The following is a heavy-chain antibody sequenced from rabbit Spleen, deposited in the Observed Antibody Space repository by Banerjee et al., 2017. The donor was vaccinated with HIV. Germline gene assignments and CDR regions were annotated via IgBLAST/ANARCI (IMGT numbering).Heavy chain of an antibody. Sequence: QEQLVESGGGLVQPGGSLKLSCKAPGFDFSSYGVSWVRQAPGKGLEWIGYIDPVFGITYYANWVNGRFSISSHNAQNTLFLRLNSLTAADTATYFCARETWDDYGNYDLWGQGTLVTVS. J-gene: IGHJ4*01. CDR1: GFDFSSYG. V-gene: IGHV1S47*01. CDR3: ARETWDDYGNYDL. D-gene: IGHD2-1*01. CDR2: IDPVFGIT.